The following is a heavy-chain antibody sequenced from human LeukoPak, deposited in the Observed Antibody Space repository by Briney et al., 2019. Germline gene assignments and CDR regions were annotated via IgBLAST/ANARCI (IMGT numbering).Heavy chain of an antibody. Sequence: SETLSLTCTVSGASISSSSYYWGWIRQPPGKGLEWIGSIYYSVSTYYNPSLKSRVTISVDTSTNQFSLKLSSVTAADTAVYYCARGPARGRITMIVVSESGDDTFDIWGQGTMVTVSS. J-gene: IGHJ3*02. V-gene: IGHV4-39*07. CDR3: ARGPARGRITMIVVSESGDDTFDI. CDR2: IYYSVST. D-gene: IGHD3-22*01. CDR1: GASISSSSYY.